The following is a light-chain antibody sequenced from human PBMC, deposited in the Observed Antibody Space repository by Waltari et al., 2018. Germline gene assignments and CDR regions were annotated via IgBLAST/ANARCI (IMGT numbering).Light chain of an antibody. CDR2: ETS. Sequence: DIQMTQSPSTLSASVGDRVPLTCRASQSVRTWLAWYQHKPGKAPKLMIYETSNLQSGVPSRFSGSGSGTEFTLTISSLQPDDFATYYCQHYDGWPWTFGQGTKVEIK. J-gene: IGKJ1*01. CDR1: QSVRTW. V-gene: IGKV1-5*03. CDR3: QHYDGWPWT.